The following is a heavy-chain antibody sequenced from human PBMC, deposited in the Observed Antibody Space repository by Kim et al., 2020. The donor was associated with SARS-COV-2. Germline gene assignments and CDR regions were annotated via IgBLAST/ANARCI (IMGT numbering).Heavy chain of an antibody. J-gene: IGHJ4*02. CDR1: GFTFSSYG. CDR3: AKGGETAMVDYYFDY. V-gene: IGHV3-30*18. CDR2: ISYDGSNK. D-gene: IGHD5-18*01. Sequence: GGSLILSCAASGFTFSSYGMHWVRQAPGKGLEWVAVISYDGSNKYYADSVKGRFTISRDNSKNTLYLQMNSLRAEDTAVYYCAKGGETAMVDYYFDYWGQGTLVTVSS.